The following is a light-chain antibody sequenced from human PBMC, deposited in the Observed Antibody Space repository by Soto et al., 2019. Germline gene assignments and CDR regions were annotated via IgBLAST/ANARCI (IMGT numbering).Light chain of an antibody. V-gene: IGKV1-39*01. CDR2: TAS. J-gene: IGKJ5*01. CDR3: HQSYSTIP. CDR1: QASSNY. Sequence: EIQVTQSPSFLSASVGDRGTITCHTSQASSNYLNWYHQKPVKSPKLLIYTASTLPSGVPSRFSGSGSATDFPLTITNLQPEDIAIYHCHQSYSTIPFGQGTRLEIK.